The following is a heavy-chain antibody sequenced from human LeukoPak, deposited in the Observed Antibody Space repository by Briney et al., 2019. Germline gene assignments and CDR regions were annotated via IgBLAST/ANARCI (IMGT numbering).Heavy chain of an antibody. D-gene: IGHD6-19*01. V-gene: IGHV3-7*01. Sequence: PGGSLRLSCAASGFTFSSYWMSRVRQAPGKGLEWVANIKQDGSEKYYVDSVKGRFTISRDNAKNSLYLQLNSLRAEDTAVYYCARSPYTSGWYGVGYWGQGTLVTVSS. CDR3: ARSPYTSGWYGVGY. CDR2: IKQDGSEK. J-gene: IGHJ4*02. CDR1: GFTFSSYW.